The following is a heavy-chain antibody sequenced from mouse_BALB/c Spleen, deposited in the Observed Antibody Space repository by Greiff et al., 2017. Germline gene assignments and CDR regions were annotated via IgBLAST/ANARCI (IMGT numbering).Heavy chain of an antibody. Sequence: EVQLQQSGPELVKPGASVKISCKASGYSFTGYYMHWVKQSHVKSLEWIGRINPYNGATSYNQNFKDKASLTVDKSSSTAYMELHSLTSEDSAVYYCARYTMITTYAMDYWGQGTSVTVSS. CDR1: GYSFTGYY. D-gene: IGHD2-4*01. CDR3: ARYTMITTYAMDY. CDR2: INPYNGAT. V-gene: IGHV1-31*01. J-gene: IGHJ4*01.